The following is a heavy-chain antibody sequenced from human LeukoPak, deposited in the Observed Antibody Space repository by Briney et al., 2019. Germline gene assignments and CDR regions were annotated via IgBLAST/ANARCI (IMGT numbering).Heavy chain of an antibody. CDR1: GGSFSGYY. CDR2: INHSGST. D-gene: IGHD3-9*01. Sequence: SETLSLTCAVYGGSFSGYYWSWIRQPPGKGLEGIGEINHSGSTNYNPSLKSRVTISVDTSKNQFSLKLSSVTAADTAVYYCARHGGLRYFDWLLVGFDYWGQGTLVTVSS. J-gene: IGHJ4*02. CDR3: ARHGGLRYFDWLLVGFDY. V-gene: IGHV4-34*01.